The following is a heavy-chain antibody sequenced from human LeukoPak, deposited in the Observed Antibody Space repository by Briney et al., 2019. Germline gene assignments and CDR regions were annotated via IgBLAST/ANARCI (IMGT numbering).Heavy chain of an antibody. J-gene: IGHJ3*01. D-gene: IGHD3-22*01. Sequence: ASVKVSCKASGYTFTTYAMNWVRQAPGQGLEWMGWINTNTGNPTYAQGFTGRFIFSLDTSVSTAYLQISSLKAEDTAVYYCARVRSAYYRDAFDFWGQGTMVTVSS. CDR2: INTNTGNP. V-gene: IGHV7-4-1*02. CDR1: GYTFTTYA. CDR3: ARVRSAYYRDAFDF.